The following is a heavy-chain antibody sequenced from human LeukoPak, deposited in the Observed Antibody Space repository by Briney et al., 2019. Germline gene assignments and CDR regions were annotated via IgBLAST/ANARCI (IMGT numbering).Heavy chain of an antibody. CDR2: IRHNGSST. D-gene: IGHD2-21*02. Sequence: GGSLRLSCGASGFTFSNYGMLWVRQAPGKGLEWVAFIRHNGSSTNYADSVKGRFTVSRDNLKNTLYLQMNSLRPEDTAVYYCGKGDEIDYWGQGTLVAVSS. CDR3: GKGDEIDY. J-gene: IGHJ4*02. V-gene: IGHV3-30*02. CDR1: GFTFSNYG.